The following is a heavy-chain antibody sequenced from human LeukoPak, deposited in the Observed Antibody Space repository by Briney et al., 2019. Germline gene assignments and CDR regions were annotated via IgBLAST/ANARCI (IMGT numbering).Heavy chain of an antibody. CDR1: GGSISSGNYY. D-gene: IGHD3-10*01. CDR2: IYYSGST. Sequence: PSETLSLTCTVSGGSISSGNYYWSWIRQPAGKGLEWIGSIYYSGSTYYNPSLKSRVTISVDTSKNQFSLKLSSVTAADTAVYYCARQSLWFGELLSWYFDLWGCGTLVTVSS. CDR3: ARQSLWFGELLSWYFDL. J-gene: IGHJ2*01. V-gene: IGHV4-39*01.